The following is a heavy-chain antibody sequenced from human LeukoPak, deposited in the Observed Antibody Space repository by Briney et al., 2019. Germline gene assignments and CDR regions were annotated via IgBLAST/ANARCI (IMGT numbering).Heavy chain of an antibody. CDR2: ISSSSSYI. CDR1: GFTFSSYS. CDR3: ARDARITHAFDI. D-gene: IGHD3-10*01. V-gene: IGHV3-21*01. J-gene: IGHJ3*02. Sequence: GGSLRLSCAASGFTFSSYSMNWVRQAPGKGLEWASSISSSSSYIYYADSVKGRFTISRDNAKNSLYLQMNSLRAEDTAVYYCARDARITHAFDIWGQGTMVTVSS.